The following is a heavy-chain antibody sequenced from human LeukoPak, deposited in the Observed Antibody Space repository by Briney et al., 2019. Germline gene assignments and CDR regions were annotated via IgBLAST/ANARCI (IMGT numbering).Heavy chain of an antibody. D-gene: IGHD2-2*01. CDR2: ISYDGRNK. CDR3: AKGPLRGTAAAIDY. V-gene: IGHV3-30*18. J-gene: IGHJ4*02. Sequence: GSLRLSCAASGFTFNNYGMHWVRQAPGKGLEWVAVISYDGRNKHYPDSVMGRFTISRDISTDTLWLQMDSLRTEDTAVYYCAKGPLRGTAAAIDYWGQGTLVTVSS. CDR1: GFTFNNYG.